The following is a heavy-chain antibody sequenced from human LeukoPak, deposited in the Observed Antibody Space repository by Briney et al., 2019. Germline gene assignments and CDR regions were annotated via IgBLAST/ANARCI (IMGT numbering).Heavy chain of an antibody. CDR3: ARDEGDYDKSGSLFVF. V-gene: IGHV3-7*03. CDR2: IKQDGSDK. J-gene: IGHJ4*02. CDR1: GFTFSRYW. Sequence: GGSLRLSCAASGFTFSRYWMSWVRQVPRKGLEWVANIKQDGSDKYYVDSVKGRFTISRDNARNSLYLQMNYLRAEDTAIYYCARDEGDYDKSGSLFVFGGQGTLVTVSS. D-gene: IGHD3-22*01.